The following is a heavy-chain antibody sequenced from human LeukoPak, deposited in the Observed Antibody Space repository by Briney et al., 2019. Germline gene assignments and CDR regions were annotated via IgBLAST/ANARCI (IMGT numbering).Heavy chain of an antibody. CDR1: GFTLSRYA. Sequence: GGSLRLSCAASGFTLSRYAMIWVRQAPERGLEWVSAITGSGRGTYYADSVKGRFTISRDNSKNTLYLQMDTLRAEDTAVYYCARASGWPYYFDYWGQGTLVTVSS. CDR2: ITGSGRGT. D-gene: IGHD6-19*01. CDR3: ARASGWPYYFDY. J-gene: IGHJ4*02. V-gene: IGHV3-23*01.